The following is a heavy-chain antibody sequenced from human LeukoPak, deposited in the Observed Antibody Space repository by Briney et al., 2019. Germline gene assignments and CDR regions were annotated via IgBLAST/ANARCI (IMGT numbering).Heavy chain of an antibody. J-gene: IGHJ4*02. CDR2: ISDSVGST. Sequence: GGSLRLSCAASGFTFSSYAMSWVRQAPGKGLEGVSGISDSVGSTYYADSVKGRFTISRDNSKNTLYLQMNSLRAEDTAIYYCAKRPVAGSAIYFDYWGQGTLVTVSS. CDR3: AKRPVAGSAIYFDY. D-gene: IGHD6-19*01. CDR1: GFTFSSYA. V-gene: IGHV3-23*01.